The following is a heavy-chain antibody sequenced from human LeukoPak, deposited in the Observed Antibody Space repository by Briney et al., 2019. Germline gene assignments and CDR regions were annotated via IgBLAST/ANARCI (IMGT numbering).Heavy chain of an antibody. CDR3: ARDTDIVVVVAATRTEWFDP. J-gene: IGHJ5*02. V-gene: IGHV1-18*01. Sequence: ASVKVSCKASGYTLTSHGISWVRQAPGQGLEWMGWISAYNGNTNYAQKLQGRVTMTTDTSTSTAYMELRSLRSDDTAVYYCARDTDIVVVVAATRTEWFDPWGQGTLVTVSS. CDR2: ISAYNGNT. CDR1: GYTLTSHG. D-gene: IGHD2-15*01.